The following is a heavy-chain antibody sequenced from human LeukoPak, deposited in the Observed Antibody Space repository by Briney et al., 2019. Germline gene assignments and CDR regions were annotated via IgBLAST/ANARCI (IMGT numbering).Heavy chain of an antibody. D-gene: IGHD6-13*01. CDR3: VGNSSSPSDY. J-gene: IGHJ4*02. CDR2: ISSNGGST. CDR1: GFTFSSYA. Sequence: GGSLRLSCSASGFTFSSYAMHWVRQAPGKGLEYVSPISSNGGSTYYADPAKGRFTITRDNSKNTMYLQMSSRRAEDTAVYYCVGNSSSPSDYGGKGTLVTASS. V-gene: IGHV3-64D*06.